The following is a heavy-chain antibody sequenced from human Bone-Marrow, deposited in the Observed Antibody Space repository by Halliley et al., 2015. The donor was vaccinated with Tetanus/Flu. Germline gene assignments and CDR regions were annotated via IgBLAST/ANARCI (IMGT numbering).Heavy chain of an antibody. CDR1: GGSISSGAYY. CDR2: IYYSGST. D-gene: IGHD2-15*01. J-gene: IGHJ6*02. Sequence: TLSLTCTVSGGSISSGAYYWSWIRQHPGKGLEWIGYIYYSGSTYYNPSLKSRVTILIDTSKNQFSLKLSSVTAADTAVYYCARDRHCNGNRCWGVWGQGTTVTVSS. CDR3: ARDRHCNGNRCWGV. V-gene: IGHV4-31*03.